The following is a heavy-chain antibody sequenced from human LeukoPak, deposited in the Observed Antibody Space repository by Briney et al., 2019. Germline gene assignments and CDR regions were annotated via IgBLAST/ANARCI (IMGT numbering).Heavy chain of an antibody. CDR2: IYSDGNT. CDR1: GFTVSTNY. D-gene: IGHD4-23*01. V-gene: IGHV3-66*01. CDR3: VREVSTVVPGSYYYFDL. J-gene: IGHJ2*01. Sequence: PGGSLRLSCAASGFTVSTNYMSWVRQAPGEGLEWVSLIYSDGNTYYADSVTGRFNISRDNSKNTLYLQMNSLRVEDTAVYYCVREVSTVVPGSYYYFDLWGRGALVTVSS.